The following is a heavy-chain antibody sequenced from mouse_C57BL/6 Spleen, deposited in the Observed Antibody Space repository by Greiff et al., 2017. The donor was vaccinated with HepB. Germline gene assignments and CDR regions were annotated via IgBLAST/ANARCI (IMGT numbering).Heavy chain of an antibody. J-gene: IGHJ2*01. CDR1: GYTFTSYW. Sequence: VQLQESGAELVKPGASVKMSCKASGYTFTSYWITWVKQRPGQGLEWIGDIYPGSGSTIYNEKFKSKATLTVDTSSSTAYMQLSSLTSEDSAVYYCARGRDYFDYWGQGTTLTVSS. V-gene: IGHV1-55*01. CDR2: IYPGSGST. CDR3: ARGRDYFDY.